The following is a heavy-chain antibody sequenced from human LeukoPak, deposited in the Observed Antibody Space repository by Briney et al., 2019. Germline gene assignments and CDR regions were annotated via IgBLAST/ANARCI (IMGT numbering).Heavy chain of an antibody. D-gene: IGHD3-22*01. Sequence: PSETLSLTCTVSGGSISSYYWSWIRQPPGKGLDWIGYIYHSGSTNYNPSLKSRVTISVDTSKNQFSLKLSSVTAADTAVYYCARDLRNYYDSSGWYFDLWGRGTLVTVSS. CDR1: GGSISSYY. CDR2: IYHSGST. V-gene: IGHV4-59*01. J-gene: IGHJ2*01. CDR3: ARDLRNYYDSSGWYFDL.